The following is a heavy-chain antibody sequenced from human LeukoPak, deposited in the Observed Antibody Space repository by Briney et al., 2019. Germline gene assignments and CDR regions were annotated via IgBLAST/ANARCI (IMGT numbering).Heavy chain of an antibody. Sequence: SETLSLTCAVYGGSFSGYYWSWIRQPPGKGLEWIGEINHSGSTNYNPSLKSRVTISVDTSKNQFSLKLSSVTAADTAVYYCARSWFDPWGQGTLVTVSS. V-gene: IGHV4-34*01. CDR1: GGSFSGYY. CDR3: ARSWFDP. CDR2: INHSGST. J-gene: IGHJ5*02.